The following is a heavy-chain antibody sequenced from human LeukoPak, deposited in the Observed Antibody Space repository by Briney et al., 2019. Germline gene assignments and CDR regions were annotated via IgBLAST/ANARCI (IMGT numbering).Heavy chain of an antibody. CDR1: GYAFTGYY. CDR2: INPNSGGT. J-gene: IGHJ4*02. V-gene: IGHV1-2*02. Sequence: ASVKVSCKASGYAFTGYYMHWVRQAPGQGLEWMGWINPNSGGTNYAQKFQGRVTMTRDTSISTAYMELSRLRSDDTAVYYCARELVASMMVFGYWGQGTLVTVSS. D-gene: IGHD6-19*01. CDR3: ARELVASMMVFGY.